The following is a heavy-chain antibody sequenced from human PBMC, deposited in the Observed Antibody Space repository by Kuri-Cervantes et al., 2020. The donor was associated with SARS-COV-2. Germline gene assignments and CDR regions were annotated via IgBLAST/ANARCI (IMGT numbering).Heavy chain of an antibody. CDR1: GDSVSSDTYF. D-gene: IGHD3-10*01. CDR3: VRLRSGIY. J-gene: IGHJ4*02. V-gene: IGHV4-39*01. Sequence: ESLKISCTVSGDSVSSDTYFWGWIRQPPGKGLEWIATMFYTGRTYSNPSLKSRAAMSVDSSKNQFSLMLSSVTAADMAVYYCVRLRSGIYWGQGTLDTVSS. CDR2: MFYTGRT.